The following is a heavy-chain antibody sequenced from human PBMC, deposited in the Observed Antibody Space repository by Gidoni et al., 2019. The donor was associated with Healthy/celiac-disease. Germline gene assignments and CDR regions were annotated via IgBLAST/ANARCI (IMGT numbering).Heavy chain of an antibody. D-gene: IGHD3-10*01. CDR2: IIPIFGTA. CDR3: ARVINTMVRGVIINYYYYGMDV. V-gene: IGHV1-69*01. J-gene: IGHJ6*02. Sequence: QVQLVQSGAEVKKPGSSVKVSCKASGGTFSSYAISGVRQAPGQGLEWMGGIIPIFGTANYAQKFQGRVTITADESTSTAYMELSSLRSEDTAVYYCARVINTMVRGVIINYYYYGMDVWGQGTTVTVSS. CDR1: GGTFSSYA.